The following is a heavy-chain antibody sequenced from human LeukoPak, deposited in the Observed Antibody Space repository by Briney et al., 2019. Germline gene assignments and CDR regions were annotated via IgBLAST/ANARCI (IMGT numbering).Heavy chain of an antibody. J-gene: IGHJ6*03. Sequence: GESLKISCEASGYSFINYWIGWVRQMPGIGLEWMGFIYPGDSDTRYSPSFQGQVTISADKSISTAYLHWSSLKASDTAMYYCARHSPSVPAAKGDYYYYYYYMDVWGKGTTVTVSS. CDR2: IYPGDSDT. V-gene: IGHV5-51*01. CDR3: ARHSPSVPAAKGDYYYYYYYMDV. CDR1: GYSFINYW. D-gene: IGHD2-2*01.